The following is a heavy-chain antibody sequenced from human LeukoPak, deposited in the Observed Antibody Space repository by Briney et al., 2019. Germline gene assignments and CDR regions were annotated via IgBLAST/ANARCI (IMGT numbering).Heavy chain of an antibody. V-gene: IGHV3-30*03. J-gene: IGHJ4*02. D-gene: IGHD3-16*01. CDR1: GFTFSSYG. CDR3: ARGLGPHY. Sequence: PGGSLRLSCAASGFTFSSYGMHWVRQAPGKGLEWVAVISYGGDNKFYADSAKGRFTISRDNSKNMLYLQMNSLRAGDTAVYYCARGLGPHYWGQGTLVTVSS. CDR2: ISYGGDNK.